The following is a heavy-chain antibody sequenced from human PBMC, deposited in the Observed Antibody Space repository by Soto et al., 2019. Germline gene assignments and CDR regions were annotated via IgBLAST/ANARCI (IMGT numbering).Heavy chain of an antibody. J-gene: IGHJ4*02. V-gene: IGHV4-34*01. CDR3: ARGKGGYADGRYSGYVVRLGNDSKYYFDY. Sequence: SETLSLTCAVYGGSFSGYYWSWIRQPPGKGLEWIGEINHSGSTNYNPSLKSRVTISVDTSKNQFSLKLSSVTAADTAVYYCARGKGGYADGRYSGYVVRLGNDSKYYFDYWGQGTLVTVSS. CDR1: GGSFSGYY. CDR2: INHSGST. D-gene: IGHD5-12*01.